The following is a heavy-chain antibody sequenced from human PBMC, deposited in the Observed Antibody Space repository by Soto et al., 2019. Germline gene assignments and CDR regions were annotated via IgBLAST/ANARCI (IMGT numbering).Heavy chain of an antibody. CDR1: GFSFSSYG. J-gene: IGHJ4*02. D-gene: IGHD1-26*01. CDR3: AKDTDVVGAAYKFDY. Sequence: QVQLVESGGGVVQPGRSLRLSCVASGFSFSSYGMHWVRQAPGKGLEWVAVISYDGGDKYYADSVTGRFTISRDNSKNTLDLQMNSLRGEDTAVYYCAKDTDVVGAAYKFDYWGQGTLVTVSS. V-gene: IGHV3-30*18. CDR2: ISYDGGDK.